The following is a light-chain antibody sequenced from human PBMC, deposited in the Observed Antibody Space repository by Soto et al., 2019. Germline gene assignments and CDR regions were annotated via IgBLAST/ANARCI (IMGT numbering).Light chain of an antibody. V-gene: IGKV1D-12*01. CDR2: AAS. J-gene: IGKJ5*01. CDR1: QSIWNW. Sequence: DIQMTQSPSSVSASGGGRVTITFRASQSIWNWLAWYQQKPGKAPKLLIYAASTLQGGVPSRFSGSGSGTDFTLTISSLQPEDFATYYCQQANSFPITFGQGTRLEIK. CDR3: QQANSFPIT.